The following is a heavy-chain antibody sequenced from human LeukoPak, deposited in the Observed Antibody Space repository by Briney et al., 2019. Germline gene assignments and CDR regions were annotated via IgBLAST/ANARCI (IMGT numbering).Heavy chain of an antibody. Sequence: PSETLSLTCTVSGGSITNFYWGWIRQPAGKGLEWIGRIYTSGSTNYNPSLKSRVTMSVDTSKNQFSLNLSSVTAADTAVYYCARNNGHFFDYWGQGTLVTVSS. D-gene: IGHD1/OR15-1a*01. CDR2: IYTSGST. V-gene: IGHV4-4*07. CDR1: GGSITNFY. CDR3: ARNNGHFFDY. J-gene: IGHJ4*02.